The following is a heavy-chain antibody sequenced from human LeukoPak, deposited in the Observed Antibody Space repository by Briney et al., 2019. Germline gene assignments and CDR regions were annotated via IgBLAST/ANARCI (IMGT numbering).Heavy chain of an antibody. CDR1: GGSISSGSYY. Sequence: SETLSLTCTVSGGSISSGSYYWSWIRQPAGKGLEWIGRIYTSGSTNYNPSLKSRVTISVDTSKIQFSLKLSSVTAADTAVYYCAREASSGPYFDYWGQGTLVTVSS. V-gene: IGHV4-61*02. D-gene: IGHD3-22*01. CDR2: IYTSGST. J-gene: IGHJ4*02. CDR3: AREASSGPYFDY.